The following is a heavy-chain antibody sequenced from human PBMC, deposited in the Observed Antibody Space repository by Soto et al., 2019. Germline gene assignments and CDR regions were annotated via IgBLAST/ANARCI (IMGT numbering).Heavy chain of an antibody. CDR2: IDAGNGNT. CDR3: ARDRNYDSSGYYAY. Sequence: RASVPVSCKASGYIFTRYAMHWVRQAPGQRLEWMGWIDAGNGNTKYSPNLQGRVTITRDTSATTAYMELSSLRSEDTAVYYCARDRNYDSSGYYAYWGQGTQVTVSS. CDR1: GYIFTRYA. J-gene: IGHJ4*02. D-gene: IGHD3-22*01. V-gene: IGHV1-3*01.